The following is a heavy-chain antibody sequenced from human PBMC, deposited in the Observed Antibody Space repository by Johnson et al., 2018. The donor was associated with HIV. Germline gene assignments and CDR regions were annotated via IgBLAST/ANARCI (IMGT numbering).Heavy chain of an antibody. J-gene: IGHJ3*02. V-gene: IGHV3-9*01. CDR1: GFNFDDYA. D-gene: IGHD1-26*01. CDR3: AKDLTWEMQDAFDI. CDR2: ISWISDTI. Sequence: EVQVVESGGDLVQPGRSLRLSCAASGFNFDDYAMHWVQQVSGKGLEWVSGISWISDTIGYADSVKGRFTISQDNAKNSLYLQMNSLRPEYTALYYCAKDLTWEMQDAFDIWGQGTMVTVSS.